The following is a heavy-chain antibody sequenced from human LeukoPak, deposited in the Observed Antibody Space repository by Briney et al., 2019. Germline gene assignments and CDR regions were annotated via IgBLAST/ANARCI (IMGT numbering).Heavy chain of an antibody. Sequence: GESLKISCKGSGYNFASYWIGWVRQVPGKGLEWMGIIYPGDSDTRYSPSFQGQVTISADKSISTAYLQWSSLKASDTAMYYCARHKTYYDFWSGYYLDYWGQGTLVTVSS. CDR1: GYNFASYW. CDR2: IYPGDSDT. CDR3: ARHKTYYDFWSGYYLDY. J-gene: IGHJ4*02. D-gene: IGHD3-3*01. V-gene: IGHV5-51*01.